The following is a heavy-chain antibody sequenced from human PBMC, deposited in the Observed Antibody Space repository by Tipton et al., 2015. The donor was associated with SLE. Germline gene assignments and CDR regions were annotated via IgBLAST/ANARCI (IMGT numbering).Heavy chain of an antibody. CDR1: GYTFTTYY. J-gene: IGHJ4*02. CDR3: ARSCGSGSYADY. D-gene: IGHD3-10*01. Sequence: QLVQSGAEVKKPGASVKVSCKASGYTFTTYYMHWVRQAPGQGLEWMGIINPNGGGTTYAQKFQGRVTMTSDTSTSTVYMELSSLRSEDTAVYYCARSCGSGSYADYWGQGTLVTVSS. CDR2: INPNGGGT. V-gene: IGHV1-46*01.